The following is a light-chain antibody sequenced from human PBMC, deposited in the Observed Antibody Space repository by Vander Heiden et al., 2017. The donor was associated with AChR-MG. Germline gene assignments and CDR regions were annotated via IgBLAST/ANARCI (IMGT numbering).Light chain of an antibody. J-gene: IGKJ2*01. Sequence: EIVLTPSPGTLSLSPGERATLSCRASQSVSSSYLAWYQQKPGQAPRLLIYGASIRATGIPDRFSGGGSGTDFTLTISRLEAEDFAVYYCQQYSTFGQGTKLEIK. CDR1: QSVSSSY. CDR2: GAS. V-gene: IGKV3-20*01. CDR3: QQYST.